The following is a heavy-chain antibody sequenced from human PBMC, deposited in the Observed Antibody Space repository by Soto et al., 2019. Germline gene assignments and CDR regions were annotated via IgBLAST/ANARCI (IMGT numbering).Heavy chain of an antibody. V-gene: IGHV1-46*01. J-gene: IGHJ4*02. CDR1: GYTFTHYY. CDR2: INPASGST. D-gene: IGHD6-13*01. Sequence: QVQLVQSGAEVKKPRASVKLSCRTSGYTFTHYYIHWVRQAPGQGLEWLAIINPASGSTNYAQDCQGRVTLTMDTSTTTVYMELSGLRAEDTAIFYCARDLAAGDHWGQGTLVTVSS. CDR3: ARDLAAGDH.